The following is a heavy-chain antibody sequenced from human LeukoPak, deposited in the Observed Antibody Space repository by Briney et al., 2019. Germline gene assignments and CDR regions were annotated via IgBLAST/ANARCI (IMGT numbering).Heavy chain of an antibody. CDR1: GVSISSYY. V-gene: IGHV4-59*01. Sequence: SETLSLTCTVSGVSISSYYWSWIRQPPGKGLEWIGYIYYSGSTNYNPSLKSRVTISVDTSKNQFSLKLSSVTAADTAVYYCARGMLARAGNGMDVWGQGTTVTVSS. D-gene: IGHD1-14*01. J-gene: IGHJ6*02. CDR3: ARGMLARAGNGMDV. CDR2: IYYSGST.